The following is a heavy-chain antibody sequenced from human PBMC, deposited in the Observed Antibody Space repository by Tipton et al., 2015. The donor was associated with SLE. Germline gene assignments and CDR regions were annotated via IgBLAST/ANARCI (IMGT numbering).Heavy chain of an antibody. CDR1: GFTFSSYW. CDR2: IKEDGSER. CDR3: EVSSGS. J-gene: IGHJ5*02. D-gene: IGHD3-22*01. V-gene: IGHV3-7*01. Sequence: SLRLSCAASGFTFSSYWMTWVRQAPGKGLEWVANIKEDGSERYYVNSVDGRFTISRDNAKNSLYLHMNSLRAEDTALYYCEVSSGSWGQGILVTVSS.